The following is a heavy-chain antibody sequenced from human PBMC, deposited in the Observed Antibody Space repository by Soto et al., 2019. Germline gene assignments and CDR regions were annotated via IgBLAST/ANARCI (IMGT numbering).Heavy chain of an antibody. D-gene: IGHD3-10*01. V-gene: IGHV1-69*01. Sequence: QVQLVQSGAEVKKPGSSVKVSCKASGGTFSSYAISWVRQAPGQGLEWMGGIIPIFGTANYAQKCQGRVRITADESTSTDYMELSSLRSEDTAVYYCARAEVRGVKGAFDIWGQGTMVTVSS. J-gene: IGHJ3*02. CDR3: ARAEVRGVKGAFDI. CDR1: GGTFSSYA. CDR2: IIPIFGTA.